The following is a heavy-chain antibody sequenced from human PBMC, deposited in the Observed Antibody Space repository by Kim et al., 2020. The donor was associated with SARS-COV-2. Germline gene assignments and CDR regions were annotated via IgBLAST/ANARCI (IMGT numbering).Heavy chain of an antibody. V-gene: IGHV4-34*01. Sequence: SETLSLTCAVYGGSFSGYYWSWIRQPPGKGLEWIGEINHSGSTNYNPSLKSRVTISVDTSKNQFSLKLSSVTAADTAVYYCARGNGVTIFGVVINGDYFDYWGQGTLVTVSS. D-gene: IGHD3-3*01. CDR2: INHSGST. CDR3: ARGNGVTIFGVVINGDYFDY. CDR1: GGSFSGYY. J-gene: IGHJ4*02.